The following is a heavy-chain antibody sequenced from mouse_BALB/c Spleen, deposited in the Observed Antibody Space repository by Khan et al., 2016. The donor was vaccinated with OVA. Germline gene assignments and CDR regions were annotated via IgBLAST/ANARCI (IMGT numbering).Heavy chain of an antibody. V-gene: IGHV2-6-4*01. Sequence: VELVESGPGQMAPSQSLTVTCTVYGFSLSRYNIHWVRQPPGRGLEWLGMLWGGGSTDYHSDLESGLSISKDNSKGQVFLKMHSLQTDDTAMYYCARAYYRYDGYYAMDYWGQGTSVTVSS. CDR3: ARAYYRYDGYYAMDY. CDR2: LWGGGST. J-gene: IGHJ4*01. CDR1: GFSLSRYN. D-gene: IGHD2-14*01.